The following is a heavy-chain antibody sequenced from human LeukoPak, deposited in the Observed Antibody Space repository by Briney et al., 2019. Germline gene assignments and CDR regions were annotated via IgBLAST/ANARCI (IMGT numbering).Heavy chain of an antibody. D-gene: IGHD4-23*01. V-gene: IGHV1-46*01. J-gene: IGHJ4*02. Sequence: ASVKVSCKASGYTFTSYYMHWVRQAPGQGLEWMGIINPSGGSTSYAQKFQGRVTMTRDMSTSTVYMELSSLRSEDTAVYYCAREKGGTDYGGKNGGVDYWGQGTLVTVSS. CDR2: INPSGGST. CDR3: AREKGGTDYGGKNGGVDY. CDR1: GYTFTSYY.